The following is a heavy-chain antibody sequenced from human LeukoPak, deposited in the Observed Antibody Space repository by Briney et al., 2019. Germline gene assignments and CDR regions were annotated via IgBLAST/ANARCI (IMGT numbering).Heavy chain of an antibody. Sequence: GGSLRLSCAASGFTFSSYATSWVRQAPGKGLEWVSAISGSGGSTYYADSVKGRFTISRDNSKNTLYLQMNSLRAGDTAVYYCAKWGGKEDTYGPTPDYWGQGTLVTVSS. CDR1: GFTFSSYA. D-gene: IGHD3-16*01. CDR3: AKWGGKEDTYGPTPDY. V-gene: IGHV3-23*01. J-gene: IGHJ4*02. CDR2: ISGSGGST.